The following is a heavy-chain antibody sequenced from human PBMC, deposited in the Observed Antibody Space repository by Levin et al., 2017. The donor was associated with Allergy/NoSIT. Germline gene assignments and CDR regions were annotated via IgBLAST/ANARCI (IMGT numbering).Heavy chain of an antibody. CDR3: ARDGVRKGSWPYDAFEL. J-gene: IGHJ3*01. V-gene: IGHV1-69*06. CDR2: IIPMFGKA. D-gene: IGHD6-13*01. CDR1: GGTLSNNA. Sequence: SVKVSCKAFGGTLSNNAISWVRQAPGQGLEWMGGIIPMFGKATYAQQFQGRVTITADKSTTTAYMQLSGRRSEDTAVYFCARDGVRKGSWPYDAFELWGQGTVVAVSS.